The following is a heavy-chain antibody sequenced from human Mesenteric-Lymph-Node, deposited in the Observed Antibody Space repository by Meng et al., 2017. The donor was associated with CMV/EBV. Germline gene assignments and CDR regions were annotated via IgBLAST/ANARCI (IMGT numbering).Heavy chain of an antibody. Sequence: CKASGGTFSSYAISWVRQAPGQGLEWMGWINAYNGNTNYAQKLQGRVTMTTHTSTSTAYMDLRSLRSDDTAVYYCARGTRFGEPFDYWGQGTLVTVSS. V-gene: IGHV1-18*01. D-gene: IGHD3-10*01. CDR1: GGTFSSYA. CDR2: INAYNGNT. J-gene: IGHJ4*02. CDR3: ARGTRFGEPFDY.